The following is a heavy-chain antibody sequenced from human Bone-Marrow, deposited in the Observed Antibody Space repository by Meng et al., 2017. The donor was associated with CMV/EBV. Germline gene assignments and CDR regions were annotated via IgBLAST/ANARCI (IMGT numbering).Heavy chain of an antibody. J-gene: IGHJ4*02. D-gene: IGHD2/OR15-2a*01. CDR1: GFTFSTSA. Sequence: GESLKISCAASGFTFSTSAIHWVRQASGKGLEWLGRIRNKANGYATVFAASVKGRFSISRDDSKNTAYLQMNSLKTEDTAVYYCARLGDYFDGHEDYWGQGILVTVSS. CDR3: ARLGDYFDGHEDY. CDR2: IRNKANGYAT. V-gene: IGHV3-73*01.